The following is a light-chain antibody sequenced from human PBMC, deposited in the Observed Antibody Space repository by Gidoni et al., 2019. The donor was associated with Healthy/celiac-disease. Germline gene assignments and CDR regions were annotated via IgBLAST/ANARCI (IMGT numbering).Light chain of an antibody. V-gene: IGLV1-44*01. CDR1: TSNIGSNP. CDR3: ATWVDRLNGLT. J-gene: IGLJ2*01. Sequence: QSVLTHPPSASGTPGQTITISCSESTSNIGSNPVNWYQHIPGASPTLLLYSHSQRPSGVPDRFSGSKSGTSASLAISDLQSEDEADYYCATWVDRLNGLTFGGGTKLTVL. CDR2: SHS.